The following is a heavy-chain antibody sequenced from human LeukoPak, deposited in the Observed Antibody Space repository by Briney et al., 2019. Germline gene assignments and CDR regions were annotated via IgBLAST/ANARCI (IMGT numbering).Heavy chain of an antibody. J-gene: IGHJ4*02. Sequence: PGGSLRLSCAASGFPFSNYWMSWVRQARGKGVEWVANMKEDGGEINYVDSVNGRFTISRDNAKNSLYLQMNSLRVDDTAVYYCARDRGYSTFDYWGQGTLVTVSS. CDR2: MKEDGGEI. V-gene: IGHV3-7*01. CDR1: GFPFSNYW. CDR3: ARDRGYSTFDY. D-gene: IGHD4-23*01.